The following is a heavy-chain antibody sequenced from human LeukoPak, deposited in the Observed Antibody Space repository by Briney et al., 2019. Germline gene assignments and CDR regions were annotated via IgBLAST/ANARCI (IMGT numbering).Heavy chain of an antibody. D-gene: IGHD3-10*01. V-gene: IGHV1-2*02. CDR2: INPNSGGT. CDR3: ARDSRLLWFGELQFDY. CDR1: GYTFTGYY. Sequence: ASVKVSCKASGYTFTGYYMHWVRQAPGQGLEWMGWINPNSGGTNYAQKFQGRVAMTRDTSISTAYMELSRLRSDDTAVYYCARDSRLLWFGELQFDYWGQGTLVTVSS. J-gene: IGHJ4*02.